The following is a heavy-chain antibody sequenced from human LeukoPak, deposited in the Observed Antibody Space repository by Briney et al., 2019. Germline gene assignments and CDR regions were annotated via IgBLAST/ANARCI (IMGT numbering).Heavy chain of an antibody. D-gene: IGHD3-10*01. Sequence: GESLKISCKGSGYSFTSYWIGWVRQMPGKGLEWMGIIYPGDSDTRYSPSFQGQVTISADKSISTAYLQWSSLKASDTAVYYCARVAYYGSGKLYYFDYWGQGTLVTVSS. CDR2: IYPGDSDT. J-gene: IGHJ4*02. V-gene: IGHV5-51*01. CDR3: ARVAYYGSGKLYYFDY. CDR1: GYSFTSYW.